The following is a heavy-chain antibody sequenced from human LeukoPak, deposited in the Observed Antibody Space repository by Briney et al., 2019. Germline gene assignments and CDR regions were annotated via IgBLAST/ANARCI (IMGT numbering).Heavy chain of an antibody. D-gene: IGHD1-26*01. Sequence: SETLSLTCTVSGGSIRGYYWSWIRQPPGKGLEWIGYIDYSGSTNYNPSLKSRVTISIDTSKKQFSLKLSSATAADTAVYYCARDDGSFKQDYWGRGTLVTVSS. CDR2: IDYSGST. CDR1: GGSIRGYY. CDR3: ARDDGSFKQDY. V-gene: IGHV4-59*01. J-gene: IGHJ4*02.